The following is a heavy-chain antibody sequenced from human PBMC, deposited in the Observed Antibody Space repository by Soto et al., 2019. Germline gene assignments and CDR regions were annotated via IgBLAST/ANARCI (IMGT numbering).Heavy chain of an antibody. CDR3: ARVGPYSSGWYPDHDAFDI. D-gene: IGHD6-19*01. CDR2: MNPNSGNT. J-gene: IGHJ3*02. CDR1: GYTFTSYD. Sequence: QVQLVQSGAEVKKPGASVKVSCKASGYTFTSYDINWVRQATGQGLEWMGWMNPNSGNTGYAQKFQGRVTMTRNTSISTAYMELSSLRSEDTAVYYCARVGPYSSGWYPDHDAFDIWGQGTMVTVSS. V-gene: IGHV1-8*01.